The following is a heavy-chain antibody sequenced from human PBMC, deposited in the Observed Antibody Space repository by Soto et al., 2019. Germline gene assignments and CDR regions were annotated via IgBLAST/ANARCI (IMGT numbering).Heavy chain of an antibody. J-gene: IGHJ6*02. D-gene: IGHD6-19*01. CDR3: ARVTQIAVAGKNYYYGMDV. CDR1: GGTFSSYA. Sequence: GASVKVSCKASGGTFSSYAISCVRQAPGQGLEWMGGIIPIFGTANYAQKFQGRVTITADESTSTAYMELSSLRSEDTAVYYCARVTQIAVAGKNYYYGMDVWGQGTTVTVSS. V-gene: IGHV1-69*13. CDR2: IIPIFGTA.